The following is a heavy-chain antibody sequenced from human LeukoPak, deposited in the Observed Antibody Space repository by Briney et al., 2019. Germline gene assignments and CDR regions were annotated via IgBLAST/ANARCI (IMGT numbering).Heavy chain of an antibody. J-gene: IGHJ4*02. CDR2: INHSGST. V-gene: IGHV4-34*01. Sequence: PSETLSLTCAVYGGSFSGYYWSWIRQPPGKGLEWIGEINHSGSTNYNPSLKSRVTISVDTSKNQFSLKLSSVTAADTAVYYCARYYYDSSSSPMYYFDYWGQGTLVTVSS. D-gene: IGHD3-22*01. CDR1: GGSFSGYY. CDR3: ARYYYDSSSSPMYYFDY.